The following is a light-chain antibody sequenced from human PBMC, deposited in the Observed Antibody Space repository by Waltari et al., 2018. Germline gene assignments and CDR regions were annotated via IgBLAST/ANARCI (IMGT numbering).Light chain of an antibody. J-gene: IGLJ2*01. CDR2: EDN. V-gene: IGLV6-57*02. Sequence: VTISCTGSSGTIAGNYVQWYQQRPGSAPTTVIYEDNQRPSGVPDRFSGSIDSSSNSASLTISGLNTEDEADYYCQSYDSNYVIFGGGTKLTVL. CDR3: QSYDSNYVI. CDR1: SGTIAGNY.